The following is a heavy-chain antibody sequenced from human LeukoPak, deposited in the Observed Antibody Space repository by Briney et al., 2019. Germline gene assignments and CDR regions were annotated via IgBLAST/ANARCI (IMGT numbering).Heavy chain of an antibody. D-gene: IGHD6-13*01. V-gene: IGHV3-49*03. CDR2: IRSKAYGGTT. CDR1: GFTFGDYA. J-gene: IGHJ4*02. Sequence: GGSLRLSCTASGFTFGDYAMSWFRQAPGKVLEWVCFIRSKAYGGTTEYAASVKGRFTISRDDSKSIAYLQMNSLKTEDTAVYYCTREQGWSSSWGYWGQGTLVTVSS. CDR3: TREQGWSSSWGY.